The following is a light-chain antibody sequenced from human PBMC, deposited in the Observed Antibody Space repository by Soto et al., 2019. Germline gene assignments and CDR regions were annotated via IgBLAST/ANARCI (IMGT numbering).Light chain of an antibody. CDR2: VVS. CDR3: SSYAGSSNFVG. V-gene: IGLV2-8*01. CDR1: SSDIGDYNY. J-gene: IGLJ2*01. Sequence: QSALTQPPSASGSPGQSVTISCTGTSSDIGDYNYVSWYQQYPGKAPNLMICVVSQRPSGVPVLFSGSKSGNTASLTVSGLQAEDEADYYCSSYAGSSNFVGFGGGTKVTVL.